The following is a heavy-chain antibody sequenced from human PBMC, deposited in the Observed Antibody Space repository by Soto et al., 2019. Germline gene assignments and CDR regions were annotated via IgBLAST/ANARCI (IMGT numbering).Heavy chain of an antibody. D-gene: IGHD5-12*01. CDR3: AGGRGYSGYGPPY. Sequence: QLQLQESGPGLVKPSETLSLTCTVSGGSISSSSYYWGWIRQPPGKGLEWIGSIYYSGSTYYNPSLKRRVTLSVDTSKNQFSLKLRSVTAADTAVYYCAGGRGYSGYGPPYWGQGTLVTVSS. J-gene: IGHJ4*02. CDR2: IYYSGST. V-gene: IGHV4-39*01. CDR1: GGSISSSSYY.